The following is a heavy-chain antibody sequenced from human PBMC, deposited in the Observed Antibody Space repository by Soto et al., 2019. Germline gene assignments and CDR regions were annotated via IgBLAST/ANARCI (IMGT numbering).Heavy chain of an antibody. CDR2: TRNKANSYTT. V-gene: IGHV3-72*01. CDR1: GFTFSDHF. CDR3: ARDRSPDGAFDI. Sequence: EVQLVESGGGSVLPGGSLRLSCAASGFTFSDHFMDWVRQAPGKGLEWVGRTRNKANSYTTEYAASVKGRFTVSRDDSMNSLYLQMNSLKTEDMAVYYCARDRSPDGAFDIWGQGTMVTVSS. J-gene: IGHJ3*02.